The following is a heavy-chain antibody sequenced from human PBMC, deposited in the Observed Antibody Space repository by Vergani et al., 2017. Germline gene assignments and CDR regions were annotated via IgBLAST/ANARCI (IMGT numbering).Heavy chain of an antibody. Sequence: VHLVESGGGVVQPGRSLTLSCVASGFSFRGHGMHWVRQAPGKGLEWVANIMPDGSATMYADSLRGRFSISRDNAKNSLHLHMSSLRVEDTAVYFCAKSGFVGAFETWGQGTMVTVSS. D-gene: IGHD6-6*01. CDR1: GFSFRGHG. CDR3: AKSGFVGAFET. J-gene: IGHJ3*02. V-gene: IGHV3-7*01. CDR2: IMPDGSAT.